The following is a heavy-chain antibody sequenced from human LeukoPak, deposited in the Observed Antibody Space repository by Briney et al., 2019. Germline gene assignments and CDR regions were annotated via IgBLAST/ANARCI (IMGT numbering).Heavy chain of an antibody. CDR2: IYYGGST. Sequence: SETLSLTCTISGGSINNYYWSWIRQPPGKELEWIGHIYYGGSTNYSPSLNSRVNISLDAAKNQFSLRLSSVTAADTAVYYCARQTAKNVDTARFDYWGQGTLVTVSS. CDR3: ARQTAKNVDTARFDY. D-gene: IGHD5-18*01. CDR1: GGSINNYY. V-gene: IGHV4-59*08. J-gene: IGHJ4*02.